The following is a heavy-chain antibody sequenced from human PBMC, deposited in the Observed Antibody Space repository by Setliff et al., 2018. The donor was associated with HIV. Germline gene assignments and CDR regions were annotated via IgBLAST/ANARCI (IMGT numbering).Heavy chain of an antibody. CDR3: AREGSPNAFDI. D-gene: IGHD3-10*01. J-gene: IGHJ3*02. CDR2: IYYSGSL. V-gene: IGHV4-59*05. Sequence: SETLSLTCTVSGVSISNYYWSWIRQPPGKGLEWIASIYYSGSLYYNPSLTSRVAISVDTSNNRISLNLRSVTAADTAVYYCAREGSPNAFDIWGQGTMVTVSS. CDR1: GVSISNYY.